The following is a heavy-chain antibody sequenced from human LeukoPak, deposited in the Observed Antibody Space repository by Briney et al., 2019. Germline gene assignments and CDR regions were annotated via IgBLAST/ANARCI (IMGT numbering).Heavy chain of an antibody. CDR3: ARGRSITGTGGDFDY. J-gene: IGHJ4*02. CDR1: GGSFRGYY. V-gene: IGHV4-34*01. Sequence: SETLSLTCAVYGGSFRGYYWSWIRQPPGKGLEWVGEINHSGSTNYNPSLKSRVTISVDTSKNQFSLKLSSVTAADTAVYYCARGRSITGTGGDFDYWGQGTLVTVSS. CDR2: INHSGST. D-gene: IGHD1-20*01.